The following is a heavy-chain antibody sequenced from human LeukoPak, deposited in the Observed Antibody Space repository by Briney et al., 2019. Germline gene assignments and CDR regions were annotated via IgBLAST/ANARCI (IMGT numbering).Heavy chain of an antibody. CDR3: ARGLSHSKDI. V-gene: IGHV4-59*01. CDR2: ISYSGNT. Sequence: SETLSLTCTVSGGSISSYYWSWIRQPPGKGLEWIGLISYSGNTNYNSTLKSRVTISLDTSKKQFSLRLRSVTAADTALYYCARGLSHSKDIWGQGTMVTVSS. CDR1: GGSISSYY. J-gene: IGHJ3*02.